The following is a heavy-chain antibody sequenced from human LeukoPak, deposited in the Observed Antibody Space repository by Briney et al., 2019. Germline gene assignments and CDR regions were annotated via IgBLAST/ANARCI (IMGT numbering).Heavy chain of an antibody. CDR1: GYTLTELS. V-gene: IGHV1-24*01. J-gene: IGHJ6*02. CDR3: LITGTTGDYYYGMDV. Sequence: ASVKVSCKVSGYTLTELSMHWVRQAPGKGLEWVGGFDPEDGETIYAQKFQGRITMTIETSTSTAYMELRSLRSDDTAVYYCLITGTTGDYYYGMDVWGQGTTVTVSS. CDR2: FDPEDGET. D-gene: IGHD1-7*01.